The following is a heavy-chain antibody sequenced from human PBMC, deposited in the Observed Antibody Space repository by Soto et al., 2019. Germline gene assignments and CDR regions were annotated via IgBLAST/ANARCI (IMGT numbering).Heavy chain of an antibody. CDR2: ISSSSSYT. CDR1: GFTFSDYY. CDR3: ASSGSLSGWYND. D-gene: IGHD6-19*01. V-gene: IGHV3-11*06. Sequence: QVQLVESGGGLVKPGGSLRLSCAASGFTFSDYYMSWIRQAPGKGLEWVSYISSSSSYTNYADSVKGRFTISRDNAKNSLYLQMNSLRAEDPAVYYCASSGSLSGWYNDWGQGTLVAVSS. J-gene: IGHJ4*02.